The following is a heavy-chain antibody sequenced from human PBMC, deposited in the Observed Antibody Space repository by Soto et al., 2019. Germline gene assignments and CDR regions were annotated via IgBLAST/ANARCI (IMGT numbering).Heavy chain of an antibody. J-gene: IGHJ6*02. CDR2: IIPIFGTA. D-gene: IGHD1-7*01. V-gene: IGHV1-69*12. Sequence: QVQLVQSGAEVKKPGSSVKVSCKASGGTFSSYAISWVRQAPGQGLEWMGGIIPIFGTANYAQKFQGRVTMTADESTSTAYMELRSLRSEDTAVYYCARGGSGNWNYAYYYGMDVWGQGTTVTVSS. CDR1: GGTFSSYA. CDR3: ARGGSGNWNYAYYYGMDV.